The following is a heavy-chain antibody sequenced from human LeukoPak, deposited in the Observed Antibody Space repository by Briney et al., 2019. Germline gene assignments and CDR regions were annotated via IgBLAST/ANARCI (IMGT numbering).Heavy chain of an antibody. J-gene: IGHJ4*02. CDR1: GFTFSSYG. CDR2: ISYDGSNK. D-gene: IGHD3-22*01. CDR3: AKSSYYDSSGYYREYYFDY. V-gene: IGHV3-30*18. Sequence: GGSLRLSCAASGFTFSSYGMHWVRQAPGKGLEWVAVISYDGSNKYYADSVKGRFTVSRDNSKSTLYLQMNSLRAEDTAVYYCAKSSYYDSSGYYREYYFDYWGQGTLVTVSS.